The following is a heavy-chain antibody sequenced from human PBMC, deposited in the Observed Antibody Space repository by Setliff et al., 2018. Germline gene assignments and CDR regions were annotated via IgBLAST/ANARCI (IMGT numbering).Heavy chain of an antibody. D-gene: IGHD6-13*01. Sequence: KTSETLSLTCAVYGGSFSGYYWSWIRQPPGKGLEWIGEINHSGSTNYNPSLKSRVTIPVDTSKNQFSLKLSSVTAADTAVYYCARGGRISYRPSSSWYILDYWGQGTLVTVSS. CDR2: INHSGST. CDR1: GGSFSGYY. J-gene: IGHJ4*02. V-gene: IGHV4-34*01. CDR3: ARGGRISYRPSSSWYILDY.